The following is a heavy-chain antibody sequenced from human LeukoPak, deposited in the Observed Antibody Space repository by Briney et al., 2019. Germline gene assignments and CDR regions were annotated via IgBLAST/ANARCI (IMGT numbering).Heavy chain of an antibody. Sequence: GGSLRLSCAASGFTFDDYGMSWVRQAPGKGLEWVSGINWNGGSTGYADSVKGRFTISRDNAKNSLYLQMNSLRAEDTALYYCAGDSRITIFGVVIIRGYYYFYRDVWGKGTTVTVSS. J-gene: IGHJ6*03. D-gene: IGHD3-3*01. CDR1: GFTFDDYG. V-gene: IGHV3-20*04. CDR3: AGDSRITIFGVVIIRGYYYFYRDV. CDR2: INWNGGST.